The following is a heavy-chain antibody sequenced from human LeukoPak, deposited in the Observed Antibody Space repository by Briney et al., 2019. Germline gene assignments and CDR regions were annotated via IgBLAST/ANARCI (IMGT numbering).Heavy chain of an antibody. D-gene: IGHD3-3*01. V-gene: IGHV4-59*01. CDR2: IYYSGST. Sequence: SETLSLTCTVSGGSISSYYWSWIRQPPGKGLEWIGYIYYSGSTNYNPSLKSRVTISVDTSKNQFSLKLSSVTAADTAVYYCARRFLEWGIDYWGQGTLVTVSS. CDR3: ARRFLEWGIDY. J-gene: IGHJ4*02. CDR1: GGSISSYY.